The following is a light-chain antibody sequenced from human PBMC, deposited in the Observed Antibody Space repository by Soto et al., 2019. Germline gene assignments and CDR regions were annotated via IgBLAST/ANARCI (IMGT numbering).Light chain of an antibody. J-gene: IGLJ2*01. CDR1: SSDVGGYNY. Sequence: QSALTQPASVSGSPGQSITISCTGSSSDVGGYNYVSWYQHHPGKAPKVIIYEVYNRPSGVSNRFSASKSANTAFLTISGLQAEDEADYYCTSYPTINALLIGGGTKLTVL. CDR2: EVY. V-gene: IGLV2-14*01. CDR3: TSYPTINALL.